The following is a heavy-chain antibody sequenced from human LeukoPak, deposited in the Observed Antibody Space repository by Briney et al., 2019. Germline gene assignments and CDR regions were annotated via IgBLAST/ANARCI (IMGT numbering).Heavy chain of an antibody. CDR3: ATQSITLVVVISPFDY. D-gene: IGHD3-22*01. Sequence: GGSLRLSCAASGLTFSNFPMHWVRQAPGKGLEWVALIQDDGATTNYVDSVRGRFTISRDNSKSTVYLQMNSLKPDDTAVYYCATQSITLVVVISPFDYWGQGTLATVSS. J-gene: IGHJ4*02. V-gene: IGHV3-30*02. CDR2: IQDDGATT. CDR1: GLTFSNFP.